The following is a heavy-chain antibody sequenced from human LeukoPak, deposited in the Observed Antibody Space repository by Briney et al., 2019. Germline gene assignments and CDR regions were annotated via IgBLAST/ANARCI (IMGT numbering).Heavy chain of an antibody. D-gene: IGHD3-22*01. Sequence: TSETLSLTCTVSGGSISSYYWSWIRQHPGKGLEWIGYIYYSGSTYYNPSLKSRVTISVDTSKNQFSLKLSSVTAADTAVYYCARVSRPVFAIVVVPAFDIWGQGTMVTVSS. J-gene: IGHJ3*02. CDR1: GGSISSYY. CDR2: IYYSGST. CDR3: ARVSRPVFAIVVVPAFDI. V-gene: IGHV4-59*06.